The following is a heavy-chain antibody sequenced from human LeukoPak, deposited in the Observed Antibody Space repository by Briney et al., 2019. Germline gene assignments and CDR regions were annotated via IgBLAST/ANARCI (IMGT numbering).Heavy chain of an antibody. V-gene: IGHV3-11*04. Sequence: PGGSLRLSCAASGFTFSDYYMSWIRQAPGKGLEWVSYISSSGSTIYYADSVKGRFTISRDNAKNSLYLQMNSLRAEDTAVYYCARDREVEAVAGTHAFDIWGQGTMVTVSS. CDR1: GFTFSDYY. J-gene: IGHJ3*02. D-gene: IGHD6-19*01. CDR3: ARDREVEAVAGTHAFDI. CDR2: ISSSGSTI.